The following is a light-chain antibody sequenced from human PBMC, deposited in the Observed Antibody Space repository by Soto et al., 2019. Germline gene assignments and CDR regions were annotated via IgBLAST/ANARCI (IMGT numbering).Light chain of an antibody. J-gene: IGLJ1*01. CDR3: KSYAGSNTYV. V-gene: IGLV2-8*01. CDR1: NNDIGVYDF. Sequence: SVLTQPPTASGSRGQSVTISCTGTNNDIGVYDFVSWYQHHPGKAHRLIIYEVVQRPSGVPDRFSGSKSGNTASLTVSGLQAADEADYFCKSYAGSNTYVFGSGTKV. CDR2: EVV.